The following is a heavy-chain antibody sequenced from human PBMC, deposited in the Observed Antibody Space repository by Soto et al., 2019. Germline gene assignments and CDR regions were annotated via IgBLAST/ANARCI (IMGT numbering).Heavy chain of an antibody. D-gene: IGHD3-3*01. CDR2: IYYSGST. V-gene: IGHV4-59*08. Sequence: PSETLSLTCTVSGGSIRSYYWSWIRQPPGKGLEWIGYIYYSGSTNYNPSLKSRITISVDTSKNQFSLKLSSVTAADTAVYYCARHLPYYDFRSGYLDYYYMDVWGKGTTVTVSS. CDR3: ARHLPYYDFRSGYLDYYYMDV. CDR1: GGSIRSYY. J-gene: IGHJ6*03.